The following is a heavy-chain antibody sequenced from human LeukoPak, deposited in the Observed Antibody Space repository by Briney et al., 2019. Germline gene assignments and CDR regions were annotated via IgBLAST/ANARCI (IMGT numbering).Heavy chain of an antibody. V-gene: IGHV4-34*01. Sequence: SETLSLTCAVYGGSFSGYYWSWIRQPPGKGLEWIGEINHSGSTNYNPSLKSRVTISVGTSKNQFSLKLSSVTAADTAVYYCARGWSSGPADDAFDIWGQGTMVTVSS. CDR3: ARGWSSGPADDAFDI. J-gene: IGHJ3*02. CDR2: INHSGST. CDR1: GGSFSGYY. D-gene: IGHD3-22*01.